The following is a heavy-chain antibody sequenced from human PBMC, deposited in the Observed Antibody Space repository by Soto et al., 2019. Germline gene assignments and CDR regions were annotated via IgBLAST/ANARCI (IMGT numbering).Heavy chain of an antibody. V-gene: IGHV4-59*13. CDR3: ARGPNYYFWSGYFRG. CDR1: GGSISSFY. CDR2: IYYTGST. D-gene: IGHD3-3*01. Sequence: PSETLSLPGTASGGSISSFYWSWTPQPPGKGLEWIGYIYYTGSTNYNPSLKSRVTMSVDKSKNLFSLKLSSVAVADTAVYYCARGPNYYFWSGYFRGWGQGTLVTVSS. J-gene: IGHJ4*02.